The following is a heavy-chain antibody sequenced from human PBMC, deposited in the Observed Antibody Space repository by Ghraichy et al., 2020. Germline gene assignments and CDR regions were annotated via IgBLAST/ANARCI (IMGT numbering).Heavy chain of an antibody. CDR3: ATWELLDY. CDR1: GFTFSNYA. D-gene: IGHD1-26*01. Sequence: GESLNISCAASGFTFSNYAMSWVRQRPGKGLEWVSAISGSGSGVTTYYAESVKGRFTISRDNSKNTLYMQMNSLRAEDTAVYYCATWELLDYWGQGTLVTVSS. J-gene: IGHJ4*02. V-gene: IGHV3-23*01. CDR2: ISGSGSGVTT.